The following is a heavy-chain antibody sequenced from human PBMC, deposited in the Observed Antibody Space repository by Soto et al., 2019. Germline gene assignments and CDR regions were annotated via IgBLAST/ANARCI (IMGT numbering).Heavy chain of an antibody. CDR3: AKARCTTSNCYVPDY. CDR2: ISGSGGSP. J-gene: IGHJ4*02. CDR1: GFSFSTYT. Sequence: SGGSLRLSSAASGFSFSTYTMSWVRRAPGKGLEWVSAISGSGGSPSYADSVQGRFTISRDNPKKTLYLQMNSLRAEDTAVYYCAKARCTTSNCYVPDYWGQGTLVTVSS. V-gene: IGHV3-23*01. D-gene: IGHD2-8*01.